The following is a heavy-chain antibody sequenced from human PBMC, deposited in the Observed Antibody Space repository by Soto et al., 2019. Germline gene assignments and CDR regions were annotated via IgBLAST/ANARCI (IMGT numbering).Heavy chain of an antibody. D-gene: IGHD3-10*01. CDR3: ARARTIMVRGVIIKGSAFDV. CDR2: IIPIFGTA. J-gene: IGHJ3*01. V-gene: IGHV1-69*01. CDR1: GCTFSSYA. Sequence: QVQLVQSGAEVKKPGSSVKVSCKASGCTFSSYAFSWVRQAPGQGLEWMGGIIPIFGTANYAQKFQGRVTITADESTSTAYMELRRLRSEDAAVYYCARARTIMVRGVIIKGSAFDVWGQGTMVTVSS.